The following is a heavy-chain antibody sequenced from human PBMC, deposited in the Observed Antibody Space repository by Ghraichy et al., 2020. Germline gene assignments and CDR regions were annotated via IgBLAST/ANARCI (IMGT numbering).Heavy chain of an antibody. D-gene: IGHD5-24*01. J-gene: IGHJ5*02. V-gene: IGHV3-48*03. Sequence: GGSLRLSCVASGFTFSSYEMNWVRQAPGKGLEWVSYISSSGGTIYYADSVKGRFSISRDNAKNSLYLQMNSLMAEDTAVYYCARDGWLNWFDPWGQGTLVTVSS. CDR2: ISSSGGTI. CDR3: ARDGWLNWFDP. CDR1: GFTFSSYE.